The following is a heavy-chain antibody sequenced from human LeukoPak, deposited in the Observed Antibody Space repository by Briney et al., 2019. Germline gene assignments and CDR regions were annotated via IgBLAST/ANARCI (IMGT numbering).Heavy chain of an antibody. CDR3: ARALDYYDSSGYSCFDY. CDR1: GGSISSGGYY. Sequence: SETLSLTCTVSGGSISSGGYYWSWIRQHPGKGLEWIGYIYYSGSTYYNPSLKSRVTISVDTSKNQFSLKLSSVIAADTAVYYCARALDYYDSSGYSCFDYWGQGTLVTVSS. D-gene: IGHD3-22*01. V-gene: IGHV4-31*03. CDR2: IYYSGST. J-gene: IGHJ4*02.